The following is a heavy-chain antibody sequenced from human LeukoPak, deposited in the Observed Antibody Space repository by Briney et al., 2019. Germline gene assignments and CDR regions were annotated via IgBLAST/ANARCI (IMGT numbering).Heavy chain of an antibody. J-gene: IGHJ3*02. V-gene: IGHV4-59*11. CDR1: ADSFSSHY. Sequence: KPSETLSLTCAVSADSFSSHYWTWIRQPPGKALEWIGYISYIGSTNYNPSLKSRVTISIDTSKNQFSLKLSSVPAADTAVYYCARDLVTVTKGFDIWGQGTMVTVSS. D-gene: IGHD4-17*01. CDR3: ARDLVTVTKGFDI. CDR2: ISYIGST.